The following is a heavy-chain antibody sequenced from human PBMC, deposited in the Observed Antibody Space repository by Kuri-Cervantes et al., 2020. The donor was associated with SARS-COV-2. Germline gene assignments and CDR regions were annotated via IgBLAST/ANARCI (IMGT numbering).Heavy chain of an antibody. V-gene: IGHV3-74*01. CDR2: INSDGSST. D-gene: IGHD5-12*01. Sequence: GESLKISCAASGFTFSSYWMHWVRQAPGKGLVWVSRINSDGSSTSYADSVKGRFTISRDNAKNTLYLQMNSLRAEDTAVYYCARVVAKKVRGKNYYDYGMDVWGQGTTVTVSS. J-gene: IGHJ6*02. CDR1: GFTFSSYW. CDR3: ARVVAKKVRGKNYYDYGMDV.